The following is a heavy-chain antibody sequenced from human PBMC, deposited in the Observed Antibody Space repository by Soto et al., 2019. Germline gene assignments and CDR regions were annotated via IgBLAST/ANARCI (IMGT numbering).Heavy chain of an antibody. D-gene: IGHD1-1*01. CDR3: VRGGTKTLRDWFDP. V-gene: IGHV4-4*07. J-gene: IGHJ5*02. Sequence: SETLSLTCTVSGASISGFYWSWIRKSAGKGLEWIGRIYATGTTDYNPSLKSRVMMSVDTSKKQFSLKLRSVTAADTAVYYCVRGGTKTLRDWFDPWGQGISVTVSS. CDR1: GASISGFY. CDR2: IYATGTT.